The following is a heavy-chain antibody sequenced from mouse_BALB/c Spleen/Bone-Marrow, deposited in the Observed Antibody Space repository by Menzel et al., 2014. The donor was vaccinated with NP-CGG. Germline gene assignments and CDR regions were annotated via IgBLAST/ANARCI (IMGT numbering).Heavy chain of an antibody. CDR1: GFTFSNCG. CDR2: INVNGDTT. Sequence: EVKLMESGGGLVQPGGSLKLSCAASGFTFSNCGMSWVRQTPDKRLEMIATINVNGDTTYHPDSVKGRFTISRDNVKNTLYLQMSSLKSEDTAMYYCARGYDYSSWFAYWGQGTLVTVSA. D-gene: IGHD2-4*01. V-gene: IGHV5-6-3*01. CDR3: ARGYDYSSWFAY. J-gene: IGHJ3*01.